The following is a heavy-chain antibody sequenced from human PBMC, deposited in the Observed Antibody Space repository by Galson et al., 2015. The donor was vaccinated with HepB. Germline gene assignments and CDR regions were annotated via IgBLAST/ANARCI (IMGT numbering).Heavy chain of an antibody. V-gene: IGHV3-21*01. Sequence: SLRLSCAASGFTFSSYSMNWVRQAPGKGLEWVSSISSSSSYIYYADSVKGRFTISRDNAKNSLYLQMNSLRAEDTAVYYCARAPTNTVEVGFDYWGQGTLVTVSS. CDR1: GFTFSSYS. CDR2: ISSSSSYI. D-gene: IGHD4-11*01. J-gene: IGHJ4*02. CDR3: ARAPTNTVEVGFDY.